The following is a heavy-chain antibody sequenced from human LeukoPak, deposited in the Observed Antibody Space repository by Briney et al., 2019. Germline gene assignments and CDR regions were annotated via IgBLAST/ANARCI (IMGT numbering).Heavy chain of an antibody. D-gene: IGHD3-10*01. CDR2: ISWNSGST. V-gene: IGHV3-9*01. Sequence: PGGSLRLSCAASGFTFDDYAMHWVRQAPGKGLEWVSGISWNSGSTGYADSLKGRFTISRDNAKNSLFLQMNSLRAEDTALYYCAKIRTYYYFDYWGQGTLVTVSS. CDR1: GFTFDDYA. J-gene: IGHJ4*02. CDR3: AKIRTYYYFDY.